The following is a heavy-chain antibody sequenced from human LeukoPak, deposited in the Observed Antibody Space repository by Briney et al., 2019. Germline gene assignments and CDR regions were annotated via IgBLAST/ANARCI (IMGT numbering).Heavy chain of an antibody. V-gene: IGHV3-21*01. Sequence: GGSLRLSCAASGFTFSSYSMNWVRRAPGKGLEWVSSISSSSSYIYYADSVKGRFTISRDNAKNSLYLQMNSLRAEDTAVYYCAREDSSHSHFDYWGQGTLVTVSS. D-gene: IGHD6-13*01. CDR2: ISSSSSYI. CDR1: GFTFSSYS. CDR3: AREDSSHSHFDY. J-gene: IGHJ4*02.